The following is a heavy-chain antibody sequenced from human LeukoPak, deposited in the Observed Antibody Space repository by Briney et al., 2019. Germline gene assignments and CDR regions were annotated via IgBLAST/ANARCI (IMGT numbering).Heavy chain of an antibody. CDR2: IYYSGST. CDR3: AREREPGIAAAGFDY. D-gene: IGHD6-13*01. V-gene: IGHV4-59*01. J-gene: IGHJ4*02. CDR1: GGSISSYY. Sequence: SETLSLTCTVSGGSISSYYRSWIRQPPGKGLEWMGYIYYSGSTNYNPSLKSRVTISVDTSKNQFSLKLSSVTAADTAVYYCAREREPGIAAAGFDYWGQGTLVTVSS.